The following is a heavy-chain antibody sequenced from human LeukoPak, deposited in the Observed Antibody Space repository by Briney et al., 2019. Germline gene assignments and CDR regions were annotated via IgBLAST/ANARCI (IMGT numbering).Heavy chain of an antibody. CDR1: GGSISSSSYY. D-gene: IGHD2-2*01. CDR3: AREGYCSSTSCGAYYYYYGMDV. J-gene: IGHJ6*02. V-gene: IGHV4-39*01. Sequence: SETLSLTCTVSGGSISSSSYYWGWIRQPPGKGLEWIGSIYYSGSTYYNPSLKSRVTISVDTSKNQFSLKLSSVAAADTAVYYRAREGYCSSTSCGAYYYYYGMDVWGQGTTVTVSS. CDR2: IYYSGST.